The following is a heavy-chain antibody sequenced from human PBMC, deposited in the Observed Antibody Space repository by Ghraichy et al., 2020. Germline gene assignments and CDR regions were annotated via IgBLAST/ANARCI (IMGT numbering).Heavy chain of an antibody. CDR2: VYYSGST. D-gene: IGHD3-10*01. J-gene: IGHJ4*02. V-gene: IGHV4-39*02. CDR1: GGSIISSSYY. Sequence: SETLSLTCTVSGGSIISSSYYWGWIRQPPGKGLEWMGSVYYSGSTYDNPSLKSRVTISVDTSKKHFSLKLTSVTAADTAVYYCASYSGYFAYWGQGTLVTVSS. CDR3: ASYSGYFAY.